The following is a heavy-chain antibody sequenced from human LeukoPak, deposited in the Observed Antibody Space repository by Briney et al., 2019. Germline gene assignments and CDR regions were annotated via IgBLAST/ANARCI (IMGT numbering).Heavy chain of an antibody. D-gene: IGHD1-26*01. Sequence: PSETLSLTCTVSGGSISTYYWNWIRQSPGKGLEWIGNIYYSGSTNYNPSLKSRVTISVDTSKNQFSLKLSSVTAADTAVYYCARLEWELNVDYWGQGTLVTVSS. CDR2: IYYSGST. V-gene: IGHV4-59*08. CDR3: ARLEWELNVDY. J-gene: IGHJ4*02. CDR1: GGSISTYY.